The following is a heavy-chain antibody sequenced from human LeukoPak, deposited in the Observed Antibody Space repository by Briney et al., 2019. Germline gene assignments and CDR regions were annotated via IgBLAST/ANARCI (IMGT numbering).Heavy chain of an antibody. Sequence: GSLRLSCAASGFTFSTYWMTWVRQPPGKGLEWIGEINHSGSTNYNPSLKSRVTISVDTSKNQFSLKLSSVTAADTAVYYCARGRKLWFGPAFWNPGVGYFDYWGQGTLVTVSS. CDR2: INHSGST. V-gene: IGHV4-34*01. J-gene: IGHJ4*02. CDR1: GFTFSTYW. CDR3: ARGRKLWFGPAFWNPGVGYFDY. D-gene: IGHD3-10*01.